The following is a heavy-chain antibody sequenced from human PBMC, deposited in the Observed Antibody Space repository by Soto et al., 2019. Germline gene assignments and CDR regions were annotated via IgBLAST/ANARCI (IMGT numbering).Heavy chain of an antibody. D-gene: IGHD3-3*01. Sequence: EVQLVESGEGLVQPGGSLRLSCAASGFSITNTWMHWVCQAPGKGLEWVGRVKSKADGGTADYAAPVKGRFTVSRDDSKNTQYLQMNSLKMEDTAVYYCNSYPDFWGGHTPLWGQGTLVTVSS. CDR1: GFSITNTW. J-gene: IGHJ4*02. V-gene: IGHV3-15*07. CDR2: VKSKADGGTA. CDR3: NSYPDFWGGHTPL.